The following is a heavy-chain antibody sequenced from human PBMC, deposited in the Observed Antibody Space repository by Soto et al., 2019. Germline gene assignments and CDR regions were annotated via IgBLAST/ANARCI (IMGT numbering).Heavy chain of an antibody. D-gene: IGHD1-26*01. J-gene: IGHJ4*02. V-gene: IGHV4-59*01. CDR1: GGSISSYY. CDR2: IYYSGST. CDR3: ARFPGIVGANDY. Sequence: QVQLQESGPGLVKPSETLSLTCTVSGGSISSYYWSWIRQPPGKGLEWIGYIYYSGSTNYNPSPKSRVTISVDTSKNQFSLTLSAVTAADTAVYYCARFPGIVGANDYWGQGTLVTVSS.